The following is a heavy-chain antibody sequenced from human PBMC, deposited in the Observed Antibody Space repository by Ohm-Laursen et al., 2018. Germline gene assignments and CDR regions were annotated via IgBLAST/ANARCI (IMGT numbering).Heavy chain of an antibody. Sequence: SLRLSCAASGFTFNNCAMSWVRQAPGKGLEWVSAINGGGSRTYFADSVKGRFAMSRDNSRKTVYLQMNSLRAEDTAVYYCAKGGSGSKRYGWGQGTLVTVSS. CDR1: GFTFNNCA. CDR3: AKGGSGSKRYG. J-gene: IGHJ4*02. V-gene: IGHV3-23*01. CDR2: INGGGSRT. D-gene: IGHD3-22*01.